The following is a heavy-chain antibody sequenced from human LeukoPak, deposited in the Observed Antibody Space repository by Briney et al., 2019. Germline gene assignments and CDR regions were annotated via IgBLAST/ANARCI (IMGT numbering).Heavy chain of an antibody. CDR2: ISDDGRHN. Sequence: GGSLRLSCAASGFTFSTYAMNWVRQAPGKGLEWVAVISDDGRHNYYADSVKGRFTISRDNSKSTLYLQMNSLRAEDTAVYYCARCSGYGMDVWGQGTTVTVSS. CDR1: GFTFSTYA. CDR3: ARCSGYGMDV. J-gene: IGHJ6*02. D-gene: IGHD3-10*02. V-gene: IGHV3-30*04.